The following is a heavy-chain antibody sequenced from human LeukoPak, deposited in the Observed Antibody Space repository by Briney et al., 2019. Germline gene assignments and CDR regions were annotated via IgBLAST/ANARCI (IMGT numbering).Heavy chain of an antibody. D-gene: IGHD3-10*01. J-gene: IGHJ6*02. V-gene: IGHV3-7*01. Sequence: GGSLGLSCAASGFSLSNYWMSWVRQAPGKGLEWVANINQDGRDKYYVDSVMGRFTISKDNAKNSVYLQMNSLRPEDTAIYYCAWYGVTHGLDVWGQGTTVTVSS. CDR1: GFSLSNYW. CDR2: INQDGRDK. CDR3: AWYGVTHGLDV.